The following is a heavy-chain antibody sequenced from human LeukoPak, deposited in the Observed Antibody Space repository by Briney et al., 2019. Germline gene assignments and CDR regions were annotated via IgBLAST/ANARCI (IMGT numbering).Heavy chain of an antibody. V-gene: IGHV4-39*07. CDR2: IFYSGST. CDR1: GGSISSSSYY. CDR3: AISGMREGFDP. J-gene: IGHJ5*02. D-gene: IGHD1-14*01. Sequence: MASETLSLTCTVSGGSISSSSYYWGWIRQPPGKGREWIGSIFYSGSTYYNPSLKSRATISADTSKKQSSLSLSSVTAADTGVYVCAISGMREGFDPWGQGTLVTVSS.